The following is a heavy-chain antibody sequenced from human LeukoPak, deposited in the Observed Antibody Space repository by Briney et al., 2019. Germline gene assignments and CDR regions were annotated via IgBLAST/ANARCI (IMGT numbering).Heavy chain of an antibody. V-gene: IGHV3-30-3*01. Sequence: PPGRSLRLSCAASGFTFSSYAMHWVRQAPGKGLEWVAVISYDGSNKYYADSVKGRFTISRDNAKNSLYLQMNSLRAEDTAVYYCARAYSGSYRLWDYWGQGTLVTVSS. D-gene: IGHD1-26*01. CDR3: ARAYSGSYRLWDY. CDR2: ISYDGSNK. J-gene: IGHJ4*02. CDR1: GFTFSSYA.